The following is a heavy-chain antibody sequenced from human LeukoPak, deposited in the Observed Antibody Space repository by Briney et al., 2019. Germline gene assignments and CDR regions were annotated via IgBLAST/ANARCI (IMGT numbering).Heavy chain of an antibody. D-gene: IGHD2-2*01. CDR2: MNPSSGNT. V-gene: IGHV1-8*01. Sequence: GASVKVSCKASGYTFTSYDINWVRQATGQGLEWMGWMNPSSGNTGYAQKFQGRVTMTRNTSISTAYMELSSLRSEDTAVYYCARYCSSTSCYLGAFDIWGQGTMVTVSS. J-gene: IGHJ3*02. CDR3: ARYCSSTSCYLGAFDI. CDR1: GYTFTSYD.